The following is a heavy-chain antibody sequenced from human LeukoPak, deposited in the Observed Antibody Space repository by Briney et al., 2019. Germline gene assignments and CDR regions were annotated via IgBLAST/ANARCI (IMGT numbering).Heavy chain of an antibody. CDR1: GGSFSGYY. V-gene: IGHV4-34*01. CDR3: ARGPRITIFGVVQIEGKGAFDI. D-gene: IGHD3-3*01. CDR2: INHSGST. Sequence: TLSLTCAVYGGSFSGYYWSWIRQPPGKGLAWIGEINHSGSTNYNPSLKSRVTISVDTSKNQFSLKLSSVNAADTAVYYCARGPRITIFGVVQIEGKGAFDIWGQGTMVTVSS. J-gene: IGHJ3*02.